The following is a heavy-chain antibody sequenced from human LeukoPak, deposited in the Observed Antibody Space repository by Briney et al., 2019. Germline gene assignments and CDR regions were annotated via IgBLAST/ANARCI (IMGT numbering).Heavy chain of an antibody. CDR2: ISWNSGSL. CDR1: GFTFDDYA. Sequence: PGGSLRLSCAASGFTFDDYAMHWVRQAPGKGLEWVSGISWNSGSLGYADSVKGRFTISRDNAKNSLYLQMNSLRAEDTALYYCAKSAAAGRYYYGMGVWGQGTTVTVSS. D-gene: IGHD6-13*01. V-gene: IGHV3-9*01. CDR3: AKSAAAGRYYYGMGV. J-gene: IGHJ6*02.